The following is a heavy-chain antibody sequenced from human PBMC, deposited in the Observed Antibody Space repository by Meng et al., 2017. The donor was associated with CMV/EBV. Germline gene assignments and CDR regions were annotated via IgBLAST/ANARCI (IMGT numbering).Heavy chain of an antibody. Sequence: GESLKISCVASGFKLNSHTGHWVRQAPGKGLEWLAVVSSDITNQYYADSVKGRFAVSRDDFRKSLYLQLNSLTPEDTAVYYCATSRLQLDAVDLWGQGTLVTVSS. CDR1: GFKLNSHT. CDR2: VSSDITNQ. CDR3: ATSRLQLDAVDL. J-gene: IGHJ3*01. V-gene: IGHV3-30*09. D-gene: IGHD2-2*01.